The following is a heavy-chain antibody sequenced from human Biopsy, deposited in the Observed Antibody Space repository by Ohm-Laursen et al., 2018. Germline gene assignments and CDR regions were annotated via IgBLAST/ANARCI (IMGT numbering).Heavy chain of an antibody. D-gene: IGHD3-3*01. V-gene: IGHV1-2*02. CDR3: ARDLLEWSLPS. CDR2: IYPNSGDT. CDR1: VDAFPGYY. J-gene: IGHJ4*02. Sequence: VNISCKASVDAFPGYYLHCVRQAPGQGLEWMGSIYPNSGDTDFAQKFQGRVSMTRDTSVSTAYLELSSLRSDDTAIYYCARDLLEWSLPSWGQGTLVTVSS.